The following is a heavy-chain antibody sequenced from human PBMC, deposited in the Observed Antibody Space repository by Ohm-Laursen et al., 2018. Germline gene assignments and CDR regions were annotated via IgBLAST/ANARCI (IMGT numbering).Heavy chain of an antibody. J-gene: IGHJ4*02. CDR1: GVSISSYY. CDR2: IKRKTDAGTT. Sequence: ETLSLTCTVSGVSISSYYWSWIRQAPGKGLEWVGRIKRKTDAGTTDYATPVKGRFTISRDDSKNTLYLQMNSLNTEDTAVYYCATGDTPVLDYWGQGTLVTVSS. V-gene: IGHV3-15*01. D-gene: IGHD2-15*01. CDR3: ATGDTPVLDY.